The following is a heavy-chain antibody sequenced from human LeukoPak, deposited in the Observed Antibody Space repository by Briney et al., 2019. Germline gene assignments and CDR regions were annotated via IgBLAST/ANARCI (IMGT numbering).Heavy chain of an antibody. CDR3: ARHPTDFWTGYYLFDY. CDR1: GYSFTSYW. V-gene: IGHV5-51*01. Sequence: GESLKISYKGSGYSFTSYWIAWVRQMPGKGLEWMGIIYPADSDTRYSPSFQGQVTTSADKSITTAYLQWSSLKASDTAMYYCARHPTDFWTGYYLFDYWGQGTLVTVSS. J-gene: IGHJ4*02. D-gene: IGHD3/OR15-3a*01. CDR2: IYPADSDT.